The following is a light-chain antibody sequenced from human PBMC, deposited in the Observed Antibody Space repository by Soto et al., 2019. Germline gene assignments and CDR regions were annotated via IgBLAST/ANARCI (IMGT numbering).Light chain of an antibody. V-gene: IGLV1-51*01. CDR3: GTWDSSLSAVV. J-gene: IGLJ2*01. CDR2: DNN. CDR1: NPNIGNNY. Sequence: QAVLTQPPSVSAAPGQKVTISCSGSNPNIGNNYVSWYQQLPGTAPKLLIFDNNKRPSGIPDRFSGSKSGTSATLGITGLQTGDEADYYCGTWDSSLSAVVFGGGTQLTVL.